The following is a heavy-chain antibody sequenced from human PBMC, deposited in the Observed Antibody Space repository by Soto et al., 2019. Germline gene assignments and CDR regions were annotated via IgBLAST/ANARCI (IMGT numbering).Heavy chain of an antibody. V-gene: IGHV1-8*01. CDR3: AREWSAAGHFYGMDV. J-gene: IGHJ6*02. Sequence: QAQLVQSGAEVKKPGASVQVSCKTSGYTFTSYDINWVRQAPGQGLEWVGWMNTNSDDTRSAQKFRGRLTLTRDKSMRAVYMKLSNLRPDDTAVYYCAREWSAAGHFYGMDVWGQGTTVAVSS. CDR1: GYTFTSYD. CDR2: MNTNSDDT. D-gene: IGHD6-13*01.